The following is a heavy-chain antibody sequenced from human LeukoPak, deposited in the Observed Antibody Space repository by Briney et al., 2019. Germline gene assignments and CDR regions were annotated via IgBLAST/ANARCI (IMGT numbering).Heavy chain of an antibody. CDR2: IYYSGST. D-gene: IGHD3-22*01. V-gene: IGHV4-39*07. J-gene: IGHJ4*02. CDR1: GGSISSSSYY. CDR3: ARGLQSNGYPFDY. Sequence: SETLSLTCTVSGGSISSSSYYWGWIRQPPGKGLEWIGSIYYSGSTYYNPSLKSRITMSMDTSKNQFSLKLNSVTAADTAVYYCARGLQSNGYPFDYWGQGSLVTVSS.